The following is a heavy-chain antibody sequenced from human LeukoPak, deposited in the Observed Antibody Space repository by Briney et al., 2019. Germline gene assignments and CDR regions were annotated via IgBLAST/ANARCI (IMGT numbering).Heavy chain of an antibody. J-gene: IGHJ4*02. V-gene: IGHV4-4*07. CDR2: IYTSGST. Sequence: PSETLSLTCTVSGGSISSYYWSWIRQPAGKGLEWIGRIYTSGSTNYNPSLKSRVTMSVDTSKNQFSLKLSSVTAADTAVYYCARDLWYYDSSGYSGDYWGQGTLVTVSS. CDR1: GGSISSYY. D-gene: IGHD3-22*01. CDR3: ARDLWYYDSSGYSGDY.